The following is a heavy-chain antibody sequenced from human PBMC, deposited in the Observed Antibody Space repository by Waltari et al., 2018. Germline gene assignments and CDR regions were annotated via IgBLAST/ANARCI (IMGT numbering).Heavy chain of an antibody. V-gene: IGHV3-30-3*01. Sequence: QVQLVESGGGVVQPGRSLRLSCAASGFTFSSYAMHWVRQAPGKGLEWVAVISYDGSNKDYADSVKGRFTISRDNSKNTLYLQMNSLRAEDTAVYYCARDRNWNFNYYYYMDVWGKGTTVTISS. J-gene: IGHJ6*03. CDR1: GFTFSSYA. CDR3: ARDRNWNFNYYYYMDV. CDR2: ISYDGSNK. D-gene: IGHD1-7*01.